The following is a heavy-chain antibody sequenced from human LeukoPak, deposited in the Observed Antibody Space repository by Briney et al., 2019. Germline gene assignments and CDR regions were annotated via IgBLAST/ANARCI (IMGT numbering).Heavy chain of an antibody. V-gene: IGHV3-30*02. CDR2: IRYDGSNK. D-gene: IGHD2-8*01. J-gene: IGHJ4*02. Sequence: PGGSLRLSCAASGFTFSSYGMHWVRQAPGKGLEWVAFIRYDGSNKYYADSVKGRFTISRDNSKNTLYLQMNSLRAEDTAVYYCATTVIMGYAFDYWGQGTLVTVSS. CDR3: ATTVIMGYAFDY. CDR1: GFTFSSYG.